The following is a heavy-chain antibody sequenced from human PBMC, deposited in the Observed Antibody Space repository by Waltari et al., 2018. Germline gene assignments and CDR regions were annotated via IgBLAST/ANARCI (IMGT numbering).Heavy chain of an antibody. Sequence: QVQLVQSGAEVKKPGASVKVSCTASGYKFTGYYIQWVRQAPGQGLEWVGRINLNGGGTNAAQKFQGRVTMTSDTSISTAVMELSRLRSDDTAVYYCARGKYGSGVIGDYWGQGTLVTVSS. J-gene: IGHJ4*02. CDR2: INLNGGGT. V-gene: IGHV1-2*06. CDR3: ARGKYGSGVIGDY. D-gene: IGHD3-10*01. CDR1: GYKFTGYY.